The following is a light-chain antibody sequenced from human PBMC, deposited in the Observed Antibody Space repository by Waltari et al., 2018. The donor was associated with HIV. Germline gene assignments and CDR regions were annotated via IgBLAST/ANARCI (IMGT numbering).Light chain of an antibody. Sequence: EILVTQSPALLSVSPWETVIVSCNTRESMRDKLVWYQQKPGRATRVIISEAKVRDTGGSSRFRGSGFGTDFTLTISDLQSEDVGVYFCQQYKDWPQISFGGGTTVEMK. CDR1: ESMRDK. CDR3: QQYKDWPQIS. CDR2: EAK. V-gene: IGKV3-15*01. J-gene: IGKJ4*01.